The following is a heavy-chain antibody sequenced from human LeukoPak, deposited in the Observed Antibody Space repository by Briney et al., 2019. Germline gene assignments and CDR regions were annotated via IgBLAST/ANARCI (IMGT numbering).Heavy chain of an antibody. CDR1: GGSISSYY. CDR2: IYHSGST. D-gene: IGHD6-13*01. Sequence: PSETLSLTCTVSGGSISSYYWSWIRQPPGKGLEWIGSIYHSGSTYYNPSLKSRVTISVDTSKNQFSLKLRSVTAADTAVYYCARDREQQLVRFYNAFDIWGQGTMVTVSS. CDR3: ARDREQQLVRFYNAFDI. V-gene: IGHV4-59*12. J-gene: IGHJ3*02.